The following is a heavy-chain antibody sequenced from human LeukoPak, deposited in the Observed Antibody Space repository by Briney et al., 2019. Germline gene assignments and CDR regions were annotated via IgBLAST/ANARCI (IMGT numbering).Heavy chain of an antibody. Sequence: GSLRLSCAASGFTFSSYAMHWVRQAPGKGLEWVAVISYDGSNKYYADSVKGRFTISRDNSKNTLYLQMNSLRAEDTAVYYCARDQIVGATYYYYGMDVWGQGTTVTVSS. J-gene: IGHJ6*02. CDR3: ARDQIVGATYYYYGMDV. CDR2: ISYDGSNK. V-gene: IGHV3-30-3*01. CDR1: GFTFSSYA. D-gene: IGHD1-26*01.